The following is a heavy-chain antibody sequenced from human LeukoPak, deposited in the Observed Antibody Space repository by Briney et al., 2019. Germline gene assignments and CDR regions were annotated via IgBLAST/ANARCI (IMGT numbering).Heavy chain of an antibody. CDR3: ARGQGRLLRYFDWLLRNAKFDY. CDR1: GYTFTGYY. Sequence: ASVKVSCKASGYTFTGYYMHWVRQAPGQGLEWMGWINPNSGGTNYAQKFQGRVTMTRDTSISTAYMELSRLRSDDTAVYYCARGQGRLLRYFDWLLRNAKFDYWGQGTLVTVSS. J-gene: IGHJ4*02. CDR2: INPNSGGT. D-gene: IGHD3-9*01. V-gene: IGHV1-2*02.